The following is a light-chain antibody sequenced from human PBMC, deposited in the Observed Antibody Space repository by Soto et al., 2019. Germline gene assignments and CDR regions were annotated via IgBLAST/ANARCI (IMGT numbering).Light chain of an antibody. CDR1: QSVINNY. V-gene: IGKV3-20*01. CDR3: QQYGTSPWT. CDR2: GAS. Sequence: EIVLTQSPGTLSLSPGERATLSCRASQSVINNYLAWYHQKPGRAPRLVIYGASSRATGIPDRFSGSGSGADFTLTISRLEPEDFAVYYCQQYGTSPWTFGQGTRVEIK. J-gene: IGKJ1*01.